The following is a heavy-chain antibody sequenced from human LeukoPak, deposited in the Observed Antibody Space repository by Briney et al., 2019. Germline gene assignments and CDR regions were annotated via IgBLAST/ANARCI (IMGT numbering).Heavy chain of an antibody. CDR2: IDHIGNT. CDR3: ARFPITYYYDRTPPE. D-gene: IGHD3-22*01. V-gene: IGHV4-34*01. Sequence: SETLSLTCAVSSGSFSDYSWAWIRQPPGKGLEWIADIDHIGNTKYNPSLKSRVTLSVDTSKRQFSLKMNSVTAADTAVYYCARFPITYYYDRTPPEWGQGTLVTVSS. J-gene: IGHJ4*02. CDR1: SGSFSDYS.